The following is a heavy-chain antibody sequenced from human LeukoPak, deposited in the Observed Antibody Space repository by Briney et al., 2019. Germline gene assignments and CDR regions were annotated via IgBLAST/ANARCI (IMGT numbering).Heavy chain of an antibody. Sequence: GGSLRLSCAASGFTFSSYWMNWARQAPGKGLEWVASINHNGNVNYYVDSVKGRFTISRDNAKNSLYLQMNSLRAEDTAVYHCASISSGWYWDYWGQGTLVTVSS. CDR1: GFTFSSYW. D-gene: IGHD6-19*01. CDR2: INHNGNVN. V-gene: IGHV3-7*01. J-gene: IGHJ4*02. CDR3: ASISSGWYWDY.